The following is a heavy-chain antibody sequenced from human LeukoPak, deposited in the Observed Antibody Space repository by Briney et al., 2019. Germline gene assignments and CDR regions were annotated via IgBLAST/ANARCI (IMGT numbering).Heavy chain of an antibody. V-gene: IGHV3-48*04. J-gene: IGHJ4*02. CDR1: GFTFSSYS. CDR2: ISSSGSTI. Sequence: GGSLRLSCAASGFTFSSYSMNWVRQAPGKGLEWVSSISSSGSTIYYADSVKGRFTISRDNAKNSLYLQMNSLRAEDTAVFYCARENTYYDILTGYYQNPKFDYWGQGTLVTVSS. CDR3: ARENTYYDILTGYYQNPKFDY. D-gene: IGHD3-9*01.